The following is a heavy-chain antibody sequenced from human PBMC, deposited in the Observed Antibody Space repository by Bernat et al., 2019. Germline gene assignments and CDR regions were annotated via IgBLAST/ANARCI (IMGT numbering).Heavy chain of an antibody. D-gene: IGHD1-26*01. CDR3: ARGGGSYSQSLPFDI. V-gene: IGHV3-30*02. CDR2: IRYDGSDE. Sequence: QVQLVESGGGVVQPGGSLRLSCAASGFTFSSYGMHWVRQAPGKGLEWVAFIRYDGSDEYYVDSVKGRFTISRDTSKNTLYLQMNSLRAEDTAVYYCARGGGSYSQSLPFDIWGQGTVFSVSS. J-gene: IGHJ3*02. CDR1: GFTFSSYG.